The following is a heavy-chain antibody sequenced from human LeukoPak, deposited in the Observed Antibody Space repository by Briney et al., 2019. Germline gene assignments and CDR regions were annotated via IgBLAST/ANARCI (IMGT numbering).Heavy chain of an antibody. D-gene: IGHD3-16*01. V-gene: IGHV1-24*01. CDR2: FDPEDGET. Sequence: ASVMVSCKASGYTFTGYYMHWVRQAPGKGLEWMGGFDPEDGETIYAQKFQGRVTMTEDTSTDTAYMELSSLRSEDTAVYYCATDLDRGRRLGAFDIWGQGTMVTVSS. J-gene: IGHJ3*02. CDR1: GYTFTGYY. CDR3: ATDLDRGRRLGAFDI.